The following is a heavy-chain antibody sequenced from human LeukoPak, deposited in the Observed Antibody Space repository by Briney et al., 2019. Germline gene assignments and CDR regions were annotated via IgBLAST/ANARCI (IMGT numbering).Heavy chain of an antibody. Sequence: GGSLRLSCVASGFTFSSYWMTWVRQAPGKGLEWLANIKEDGSIQYYLDSVRGRCTISGDNAKTSVYLQLNSLRADDTAVYYCARDVWTGVAVSDYWGQGTLVTVSS. D-gene: IGHD6-19*01. CDR2: IKEDGSIQ. CDR1: GFTFSSYW. V-gene: IGHV3-7*01. J-gene: IGHJ4*02. CDR3: ARDVWTGVAVSDY.